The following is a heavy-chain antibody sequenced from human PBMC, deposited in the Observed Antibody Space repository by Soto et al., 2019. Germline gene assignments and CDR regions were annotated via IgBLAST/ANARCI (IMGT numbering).Heavy chain of an antibody. J-gene: IGHJ4*02. CDR1: GFTFSSYA. Sequence: PGGSLRLSCSASGFTFSSYAMHWVRQAPGKGLEYVSAISSNGGSTYYADSVKGRFTISRDNSKNTLYLQMSSLRAEDTAVYYCVKVGIPYSGYDTDYYFDYWGQGTLVTVSS. CDR3: VKVGIPYSGYDTDYYFDY. V-gene: IGHV3-64D*08. D-gene: IGHD5-12*01. CDR2: ISSNGGST.